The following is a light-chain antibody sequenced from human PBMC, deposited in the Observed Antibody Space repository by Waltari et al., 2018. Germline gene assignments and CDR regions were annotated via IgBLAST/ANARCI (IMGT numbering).Light chain of an antibody. J-gene: IGLJ3*02. CDR3: CSFTTRSTWV. CDR1: SRDVVRYNY. Sequence: QSALTQPPPVSGSPGQSITISCTGTSRDVVRYNYVSWYQQHPGKVPKLLIFYVSNRPSRVSHRFSGSKSGNTASLTISGLQAEDESDYYCCSFTTRSTWVFGGGTKLTVL. CDR2: YVS. V-gene: IGLV2-14*01.